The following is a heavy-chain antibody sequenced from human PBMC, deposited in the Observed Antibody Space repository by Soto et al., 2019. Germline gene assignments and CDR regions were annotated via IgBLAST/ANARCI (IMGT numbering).Heavy chain of an antibody. CDR3: ASGVVYDSSGYYGY. Sequence: ASVKVSCKASGYTFTSYGISWVRQAPGQGLEWMGWISAYNGNTNYAQKLQGRVTMTTDTSTSTAYMELRSPRSDDTAVYYCASGVVYDSSGYYGYWGQGTLVTVSS. CDR2: ISAYNGNT. D-gene: IGHD3-22*01. V-gene: IGHV1-18*04. CDR1: GYTFTSYG. J-gene: IGHJ4*02.